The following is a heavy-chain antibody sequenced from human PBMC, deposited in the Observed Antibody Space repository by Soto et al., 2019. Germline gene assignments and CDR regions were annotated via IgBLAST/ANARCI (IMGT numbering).Heavy chain of an antibody. Sequence: GGSLRLSCAASGFTFSSYWMSWVRQAPGKGLEWVANIKQDGSEKYYVDSVKGRFTISRDNAKNSLYLQMNSLRAEDTAVYYCARDASIVVVVAATPSAEYGMDVWGQGTTVTVSS. J-gene: IGHJ6*02. V-gene: IGHV3-7*03. D-gene: IGHD2-15*01. CDR1: GFTFSSYW. CDR2: IKQDGSEK. CDR3: ARDASIVVVVAATPSAEYGMDV.